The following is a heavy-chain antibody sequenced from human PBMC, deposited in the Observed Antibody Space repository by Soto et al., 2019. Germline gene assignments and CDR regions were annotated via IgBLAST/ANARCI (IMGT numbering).Heavy chain of an antibody. V-gene: IGHV3-30*03. Sequence: GGSLRLSCATSGFSFNDYAMYWVRQAPGQGLEWVAIISSDGHHQFYLDNLRGRFTVSRDNSKNTLYLQMNSLRPEDTAVYYCSRGTYYPQSSGLHADNWGPGTVVTVS. J-gene: IGHJ4*02. CDR1: GFSFNDYA. D-gene: IGHD3-10*01. CDR3: SRGTYYPQSSGLHADN. CDR2: ISSDGHHQ.